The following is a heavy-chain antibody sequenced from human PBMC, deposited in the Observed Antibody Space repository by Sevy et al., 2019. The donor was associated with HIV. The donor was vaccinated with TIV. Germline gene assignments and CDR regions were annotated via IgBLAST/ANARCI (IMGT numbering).Heavy chain of an antibody. CDR3: ARDQYYDIGTGLYAMDV. J-gene: IGHJ6*02. CDR2: VFYFGST. D-gene: IGHD3-9*01. Sequence: SETLSLICSVSGASVRAANDYWSWIRQPPGKGLEWIGNVFYFGSTNYNPSLKSRVTISLDTSKKQFSLKLNSVTAADTAVYYCARDQYYDIGTGLYAMDVWGQGTTVTVSS. CDR1: GASVRAANDY. V-gene: IGHV4-61*01.